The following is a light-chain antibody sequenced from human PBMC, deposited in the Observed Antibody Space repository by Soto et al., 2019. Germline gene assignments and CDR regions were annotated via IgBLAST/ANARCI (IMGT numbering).Light chain of an antibody. Sequence: IQLPQSPSSLSASVVDRVTITCRASQGISSYLAWYQQKPGRAPKLLIYAASTLQSGVPSRFSGSVSGRAFTLTISSLQPEDFASDYCHQLNSYPPVTFGGGTKVEIK. CDR1: QGISSY. CDR3: HQLNSYPPVT. J-gene: IGKJ4*01. V-gene: IGKV1-9*01. CDR2: AAS.